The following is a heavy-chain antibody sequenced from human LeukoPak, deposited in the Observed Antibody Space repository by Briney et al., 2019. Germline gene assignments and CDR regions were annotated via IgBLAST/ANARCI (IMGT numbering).Heavy chain of an antibody. D-gene: IGHD3-22*01. CDR3: ARYYYDSSGYYYFDY. Sequence: SETLSLTCTVSGGSISSGGYYWSWIRQHPGKGLEWIGYIYYSGSTYYNPSLKSRVTISVDTSKNQFSLQLRSVTAADTAVYYCARYYYDSSGYYYFDYWGQGTLVTVSS. V-gene: IGHV4-31*03. CDR1: GGSISSGGYY. CDR2: IYYSGST. J-gene: IGHJ4*02.